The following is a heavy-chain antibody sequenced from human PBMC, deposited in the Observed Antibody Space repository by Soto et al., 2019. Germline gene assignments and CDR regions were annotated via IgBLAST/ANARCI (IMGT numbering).Heavy chain of an antibody. D-gene: IGHD5-12*01. Sequence: QVQLVQSGAEVKKPGASVKVSCKASGYTFTGYYMHWVRQAPGQGLEWMGWINPNSGGTNYAQKFQGWVTMTRDTYISTAYMELSRLRPDDTAVYYCARGTPITYWYFDLWGRGTLVTVSS. J-gene: IGHJ2*01. CDR2: INPNSGGT. CDR3: ARGTPITYWYFDL. V-gene: IGHV1-2*04. CDR1: GYTFTGYY.